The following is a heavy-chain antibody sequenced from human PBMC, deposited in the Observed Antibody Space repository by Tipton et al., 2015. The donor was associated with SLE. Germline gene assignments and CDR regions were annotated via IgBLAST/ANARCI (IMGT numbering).Heavy chain of an antibody. CDR1: GFSFSDYY. Sequence: SLRLSCAAFGFSFSDYYMNWIRQAPGKGLEWVSYISSSGTTIYYADSVKGRFTISRDNAKYSLYLQMNSLRAEDTAVYYCVRVPGGYCTGGVCYYFDYWGQGTLVTVSS. V-gene: IGHV3-11*01. CDR3: VRVPGGYCTGGVCYYFDY. CDR2: ISSSGTTI. J-gene: IGHJ4*02. D-gene: IGHD2-8*02.